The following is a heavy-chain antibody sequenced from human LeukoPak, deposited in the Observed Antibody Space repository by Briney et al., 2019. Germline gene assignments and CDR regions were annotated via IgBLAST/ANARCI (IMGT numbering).Heavy chain of an antibody. CDR3: ARPGGVNDAFDI. J-gene: IGHJ3*02. CDR1: GGSISSYY. V-gene: IGHV4-59*08. CDR2: IYSIGST. D-gene: IGHD3-3*01. Sequence: SETLSLTCTVSGGSISSYYWSWIRQPPGKGLEWIGYIYSIGSTNYNPSLKSRVTISVDTSKNQFSLKLSSVTAADTAVYYCARPGGVNDAFDIWGQGTMVTVSS.